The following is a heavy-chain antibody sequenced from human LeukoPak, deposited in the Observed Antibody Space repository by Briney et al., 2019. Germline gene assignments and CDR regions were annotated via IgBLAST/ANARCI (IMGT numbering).Heavy chain of an antibody. CDR3: ARGQSWGDY. CDR1: GGTFSSYA. D-gene: IGHD7-27*01. J-gene: IGHJ4*02. CDR2: IIPILGIA. V-gene: IGHV1-69*04. Sequence: SVKVSCKASGGTFSSYAISWVRQAPGQGLEWMGRIIPILGIANYAQKFQGRVTITAGKSTSTAYMELSSLRSDDTAVYYCARGQSWGDYWGQGTLVTVSS.